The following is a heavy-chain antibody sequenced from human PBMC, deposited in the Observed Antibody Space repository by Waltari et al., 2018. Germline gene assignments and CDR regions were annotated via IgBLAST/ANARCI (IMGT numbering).Heavy chain of an antibody. CDR3: ARADYYDSSGLDH. D-gene: IGHD3-22*01. Sequence: QVPLVQSGAAVKKPGSSVKVSCKTSGGSFSDYSFNWVRQAPGQGLEWLGRIVPLVDIADYTQEFQGRATFTADTSTRTAYMTLRNLRSEDTAVYYCARADYYDSSGLDHWGPGTLVTVSS. V-gene: IGHV1-69*04. CDR2: IVPLVDIA. CDR1: GGSFSDYS. J-gene: IGHJ4*02.